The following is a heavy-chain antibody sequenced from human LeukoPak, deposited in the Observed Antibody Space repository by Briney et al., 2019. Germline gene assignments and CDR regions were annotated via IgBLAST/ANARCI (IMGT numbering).Heavy chain of an antibody. J-gene: IGHJ5*02. D-gene: IGHD1-26*01. Sequence: ASVKVSCKASGYTFTSYTIHWVRQAPGQRLEWMGWINAGNGNTKSSQEFQDRVTITRDTSASTAYMELSSLRSEDMAVYYCARSLVVGATYPYHWGQGTLVTVSS. CDR3: ARSLVVGATYPYH. V-gene: IGHV1-3*03. CDR1: GYTFTSYT. CDR2: INAGNGNT.